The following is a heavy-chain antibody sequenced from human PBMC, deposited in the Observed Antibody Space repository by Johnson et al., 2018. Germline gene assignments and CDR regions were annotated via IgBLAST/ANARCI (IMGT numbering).Heavy chain of an antibody. Sequence: VQLVESGGGLVKXGGSXRLXCAASGFTFSSYSMNWVRQAPGKGLEWVSSISSSSSYIYYGDQVKGRFPISRDNAKNSLYLQLNSLRAEDTAVYYGARVDGYCSSTSCNYYYYMDVWGKGTTVTVSS. CDR3: ARVDGYCSSTSCNYYYYMDV. CDR1: GFTFSSYS. J-gene: IGHJ6*03. V-gene: IGHV3-21*01. D-gene: IGHD2-2*01. CDR2: ISSSSSYI.